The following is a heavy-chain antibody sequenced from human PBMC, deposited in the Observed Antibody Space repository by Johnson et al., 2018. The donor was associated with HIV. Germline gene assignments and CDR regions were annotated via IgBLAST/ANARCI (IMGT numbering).Heavy chain of an antibody. CDR3: VRGGQWGATDAFDV. CDR1: GFTVSSNY. J-gene: IGHJ3*01. CDR2: IYSGGST. V-gene: IGHV3-53*01. D-gene: IGHD6-19*01. Sequence: VQLVESGGGLIQPGGSLRLSCAASGFTVSSNYMSWVRQAPGKGLEWVSVIYSGGSTYYADSVNGRFTISTDNAKNSLYLQMNSLRPEDTAAYYCVRGGQWGATDAFDVWGQGTMVTVSS.